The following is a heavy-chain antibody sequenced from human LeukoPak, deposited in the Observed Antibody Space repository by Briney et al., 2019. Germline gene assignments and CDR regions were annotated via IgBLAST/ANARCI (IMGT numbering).Heavy chain of an antibody. J-gene: IGHJ4*02. V-gene: IGHV1-69*13. D-gene: IGHD3-22*01. CDR2: IIPIFGTA. CDR1: RGTFSSYA. Sequence: SVKVSCKASRGTFSSYAISWVRQAPGQGLEWLAGIIPIFGTANYAQKFQGRVTITADESTSTAYMELSSLRSEDTAVYYCARGRDSSGYAPTDWGQGTLVTVSS. CDR3: ARGRDSSGYAPTD.